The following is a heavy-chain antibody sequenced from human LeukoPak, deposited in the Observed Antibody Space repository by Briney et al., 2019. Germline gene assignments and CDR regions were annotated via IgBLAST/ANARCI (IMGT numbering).Heavy chain of an antibody. CDR3: ARGDDYGNYEGELEFDY. CDR1: GGSISSYY. CDR2: IYYSGST. D-gene: IGHD4-11*01. V-gene: IGHV4-59*01. Sequence: SETLSLTCTVSGGSISSYYWSWIRQPPGKGLEWIGYIYYSGSTNYNPSLKSRVTISVDTSKNQFSLKLRSVTAADTAVYYCARGDDYGNYEGELEFDYRGQGTLVTVSS. J-gene: IGHJ4*02.